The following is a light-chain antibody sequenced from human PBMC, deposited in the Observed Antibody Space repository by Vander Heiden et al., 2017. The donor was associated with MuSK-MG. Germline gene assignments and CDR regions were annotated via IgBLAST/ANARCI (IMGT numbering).Light chain of an antibody. CDR2: AAS. Sequence: DIQMTHSPSSLSAFVGDRVPITGRASHTINRYVNWYQQQPGTAPQLLIYAASSLQSKVPSRFSGSGTGTNFTLTISSLQPEDFASCDCQQSWSIAGAFGQGTKVEIK. V-gene: IGKV1-39*01. CDR3: QQSWSIAGA. J-gene: IGKJ1*01. CDR1: HTINRY.